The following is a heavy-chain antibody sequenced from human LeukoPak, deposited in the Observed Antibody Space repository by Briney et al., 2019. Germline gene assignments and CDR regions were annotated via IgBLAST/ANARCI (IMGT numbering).Heavy chain of an antibody. CDR1: GGSISSYY. J-gene: IGHJ4*02. Sequence: SETLSLTCTVSGGSISSYYWSWIRQPPGKGLEWIGYIYHSGSTYYNPSLKSRVTISVDRSKNQFSLKLSSVTAADTAVYYCARGMPIDVAYCGGDCSDYFDYWGQGTLVTVSS. CDR2: IYHSGST. D-gene: IGHD2-21*02. V-gene: IGHV4-59*12. CDR3: ARGMPIDVAYCGGDCSDYFDY.